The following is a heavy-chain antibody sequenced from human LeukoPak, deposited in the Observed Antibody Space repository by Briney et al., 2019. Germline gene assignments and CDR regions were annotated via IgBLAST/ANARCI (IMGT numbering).Heavy chain of an antibody. V-gene: IGHV4-34*01. CDR3: AREIRQSVYFDI. J-gene: IGHJ3*02. CDR1: GGSFSGYY. D-gene: IGHD3-16*01. CDR2: ITHSGST. Sequence: SETLSLTCGVYGGSFSGYYWRSIRQPPGKGLEWIGEITHSGSTNYNPSLKSRVTISVDTSKNQFSLKLSSVTAADTAVYYCAREIRQSVYFDIWGQGTMVTVSS.